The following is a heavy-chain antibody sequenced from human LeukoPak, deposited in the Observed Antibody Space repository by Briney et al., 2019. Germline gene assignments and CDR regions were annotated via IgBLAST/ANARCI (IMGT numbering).Heavy chain of an antibody. CDR1: GGSITRHY. CDR2: IYYTGST. V-gene: IGHV4-59*11. Sequence: SETLSLTCSVSGGSITRHYWSWIRQPPGKGLEWIGYIYYTGSTIYNPSLKSRATISIDTSENQVSLKLSSVTAADTALYYCARYIRSGDYYMDVWGKGTTVTVSS. CDR3: ARYIRSGDYYMDV. D-gene: IGHD3-3*01. J-gene: IGHJ6*03.